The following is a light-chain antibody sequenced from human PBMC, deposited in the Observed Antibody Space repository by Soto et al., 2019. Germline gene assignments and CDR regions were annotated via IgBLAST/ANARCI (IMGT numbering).Light chain of an antibody. CDR3: QQYNNWPLT. J-gene: IGKJ4*01. CDR2: GAS. Sequence: EIVLTQSPGTLYLSPGERATLSGRASQSLSSSYLAWYQQKPGQAPRLLIYGASSRATAIPDRFSGSGSGTDFTLTISSLQSEDFAVYYCQQYNNWPLTFGGGTKVDIK. CDR1: QSLSSSY. V-gene: IGKV3-20*01.